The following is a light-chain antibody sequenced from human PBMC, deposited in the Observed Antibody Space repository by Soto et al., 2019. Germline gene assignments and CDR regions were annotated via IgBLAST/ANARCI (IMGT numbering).Light chain of an antibody. CDR3: QHRSNGPPGVN. CDR2: DAS. J-gene: IGKJ3*01. CDR1: QSVSTH. Sequence: EIVLTQSPATLSLSPGERATLSCRAIQSVSTHLAWYQQKPGQAPRLLVYDASTRATGIPDRFSGSGSGTDFALTISSLEPEDFAVYYCQHRSNGPPGVNFGPGTKVDIK. V-gene: IGKV3-11*01.